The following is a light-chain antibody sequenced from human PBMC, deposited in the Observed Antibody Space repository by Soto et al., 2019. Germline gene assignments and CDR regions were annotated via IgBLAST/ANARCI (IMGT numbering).Light chain of an antibody. J-gene: IGLJ1*01. Sequence: QSVLTQPASVAGSPGQSIAISCTGTSGDVGGYDYVSWYQQHPDKAPKLMIYEVTKRPSWVSNRFSGSKSGNTASLTISGLQPEDEADYYCSSHTRGTTRVFGSGTKVPS. CDR2: EVT. CDR3: SSHTRGTTRV. V-gene: IGLV2-14*01. CDR1: SGDVGGYDY.